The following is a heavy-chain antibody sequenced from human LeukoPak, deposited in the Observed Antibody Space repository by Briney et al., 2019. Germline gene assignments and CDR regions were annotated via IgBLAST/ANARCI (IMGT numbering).Heavy chain of an antibody. D-gene: IGHD1-26*01. Sequence: PSETLSLTCTVSRDSLTNSNNFWGWIRQPPGKGLEWIGTVYYSERTYFNPSLKSRVAISVDTSKNQFSLKLKAVTLRAKAIDYCARPGDVPVGTTTIDYWGQGALVTVSS. V-gene: IGHV4-39*01. J-gene: IGHJ4*02. CDR1: RDSLTNSNNF. CDR3: ARPGDVPVGTTTIDY. CDR2: VYYSERT.